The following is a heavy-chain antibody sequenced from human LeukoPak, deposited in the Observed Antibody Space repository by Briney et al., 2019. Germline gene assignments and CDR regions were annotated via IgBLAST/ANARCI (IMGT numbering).Heavy chain of an antibody. CDR3: ARSRGQQQQNAFDI. V-gene: IGHV3-21*01. CDR1: GFTFSSYA. Sequence: KPGGSLRLSCAASGFTFSSYAMSWVRQAPGKGLEWVSSISSSGSYIYYAESMKGRFTISRDNARSSLYLQMNSLRADDTAVYYCARSRGQQQQNAFDIWGQGTMVTVSS. D-gene: IGHD6-13*01. CDR2: ISSSGSYI. J-gene: IGHJ3*02.